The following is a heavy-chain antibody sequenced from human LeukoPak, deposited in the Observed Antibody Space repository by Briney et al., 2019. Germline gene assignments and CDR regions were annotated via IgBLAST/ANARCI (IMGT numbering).Heavy chain of an antibody. Sequence: GGSLRLSCAASGFTFSSYAMTWVRQAPGKGLEWVSAISGSGGSTYYAASVKGRFTISRDNSKNTLYLRMNSLRAEDTAVYYCAKDRYYYDSSALQYYFDYWGQGTLVTVSS. CDR3: AKDRYYYDSSALQYYFDY. CDR1: GFTFSSYA. D-gene: IGHD3-22*01. V-gene: IGHV3-23*01. CDR2: ISGSGGST. J-gene: IGHJ4*02.